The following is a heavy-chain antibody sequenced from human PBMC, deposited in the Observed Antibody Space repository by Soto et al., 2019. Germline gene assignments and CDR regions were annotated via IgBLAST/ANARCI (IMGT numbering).Heavy chain of an antibody. J-gene: IGHJ6*02. CDR1: GYTFTSYA. CDR2: ISAYNGNT. Sequence: ASVKVSCKASGYTFTSYAISWVRQAPGQGLEWMGWISAYNGNTKYAEKFQGRVTMTTDTSTSTAHMELRSLRSDDTAVYYCAREGQAPYYYYGMDVWGQGTAVTVSS. CDR3: AREGQAPYYYYGMDV. V-gene: IGHV1-18*01.